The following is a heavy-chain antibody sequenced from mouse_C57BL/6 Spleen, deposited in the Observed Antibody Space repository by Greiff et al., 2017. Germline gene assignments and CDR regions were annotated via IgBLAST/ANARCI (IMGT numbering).Heavy chain of an antibody. D-gene: IGHD1-1*01. V-gene: IGHV1-15*01. Sequence: QVQLQQSGAELVRPGASVTLSCKASGYTFTDYEMHWVKQTPVHGLEWIGAIDPETGGTAYNQKFKGKAILTADKSSSTAYMELRSLTSEDSAVYYCTRSNYGSSSHWYFDVWGTGTTVTVSS. CDR2: IDPETGGT. J-gene: IGHJ1*03. CDR3: TRSNYGSSSHWYFDV. CDR1: GYTFTDYE.